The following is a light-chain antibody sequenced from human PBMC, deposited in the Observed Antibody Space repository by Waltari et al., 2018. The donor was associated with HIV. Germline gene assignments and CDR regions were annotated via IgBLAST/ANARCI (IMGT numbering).Light chain of an antibody. CDR2: EVY. CDR1: TSDISAFHF. J-gene: IGLJ3*02. Sequence: HSALTQPASVSGSPGQSITISCTGPTSDISAFHFVSWYQQSPGRAPKLIIFEVYSRPSGISDRFSGSKSGVTASLTISALRAEDEADYFCSSYSARGFVVFGGGTKVTVL. V-gene: IGLV2-14*01. CDR3: SSYSARGFVV.